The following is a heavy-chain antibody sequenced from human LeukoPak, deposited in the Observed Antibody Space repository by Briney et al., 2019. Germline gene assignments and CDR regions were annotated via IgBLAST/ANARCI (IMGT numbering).Heavy chain of an antibody. V-gene: IGHV4-61*08. J-gene: IGHJ5*02. CDR3: ARFLCFGESLGGWFAP. CDR2: IYYSGST. D-gene: IGHD3-10*01. Sequence: PSQTLSLTCAVSGGSLSSVDNDWSWIRHPPGKGLEWIRYIYYSGSTNYNPSLKSRATISVDTSKNQFSLKLSSVTAADTAVYYCARFLCFGESLGGWFAPWGQGTLVTVSS. CDR1: GGSLSSVDND.